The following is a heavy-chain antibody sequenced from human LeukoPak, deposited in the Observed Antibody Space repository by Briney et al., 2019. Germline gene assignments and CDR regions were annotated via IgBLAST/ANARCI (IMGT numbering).Heavy chain of an antibody. V-gene: IGHV1-69*13. CDR2: IIPIFGTA. D-gene: IGHD3-10*01. CDR3: ARLSRYYGSGRRGAFDI. J-gene: IGHJ3*02. CDR1: GGTFSSYA. Sequence: ASVKVSCKASGGTFSSYAISWVRQAPGQGLEWMGGIIPIFGTANYAQKFQGRVTITADESTSTAYMELSSLRSEDTAVYYCARLSRYYGSGRRGAFDIWGQGTMVTVSS.